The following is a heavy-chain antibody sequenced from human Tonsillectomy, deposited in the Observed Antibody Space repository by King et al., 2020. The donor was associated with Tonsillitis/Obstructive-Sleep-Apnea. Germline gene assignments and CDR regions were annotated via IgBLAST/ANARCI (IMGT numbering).Heavy chain of an antibody. V-gene: IGHV2-5*02. D-gene: IGHD3-3*01. CDR2: IYWDDDK. Sequence: TLKESGPPLVKPTQTLTLTCTFSGFSLGTSGVGVGWIRQPPGKALEWLALIYWDDDKRYSPSLKTRLTITKDTSKNQVVLTMTNLDPVDTATYFCAHRHIMTIFGLVINGADGFDIWGQGTMVTVSS. J-gene: IGHJ3*02. CDR1: GFSLGTSGVG. CDR3: AHRHIMTIFGLVINGADGFDI.